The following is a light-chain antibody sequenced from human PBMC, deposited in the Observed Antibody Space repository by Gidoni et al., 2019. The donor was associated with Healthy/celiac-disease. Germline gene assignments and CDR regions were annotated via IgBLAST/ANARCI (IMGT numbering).Light chain of an antibody. CDR1: QDISNY. V-gene: IGKV1-33*01. CDR2: DAS. CDR3: QQYDNLFT. Sequence: DIQMTQSPSSLSASVGDRVTITCQASQDISNYLIWYQQKPGKAPKLLIYDASNLETGVPSRFSGSGSGTDFTFTISSLQPEDIATYYCQQYDNLFTFGGGTKVEIK. J-gene: IGKJ4*01.